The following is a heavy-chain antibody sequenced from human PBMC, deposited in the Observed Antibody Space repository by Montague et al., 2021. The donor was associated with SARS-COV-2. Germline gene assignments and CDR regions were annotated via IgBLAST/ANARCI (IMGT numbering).Heavy chain of an antibody. CDR1: GDSVNRNY. CDR2: IFYSGST. J-gene: IGHJ4*02. CDR3: AKASRGYGGDFDS. Sequence: SETLSLTCSVSGDSVNRNYWSWVWQPPGKGLERLGYIFYSGSTYNSSHSSRGTMSPDTSKNHYSLYLISVTAADTAVYYYAKASRGYGGDFDSWGQGTLVIVSS. D-gene: IGHD4-23*01. V-gene: IGHV4-59*02.